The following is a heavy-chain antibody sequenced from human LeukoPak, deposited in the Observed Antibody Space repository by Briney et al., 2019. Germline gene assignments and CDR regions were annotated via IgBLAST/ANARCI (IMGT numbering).Heavy chain of an antibody. J-gene: IGHJ4*02. CDR3: AKDGYSSGLSLDY. Sequence: GGSLRLSCAASGFTFDDYAMHWVRHAPGKGLEWVSGISWNSGSIGYADSVKGRFTISRDNAKNSLYLQMNSLRAEDTALYYCAKDGYSSGLSLDYWGQGTLVTVSS. V-gene: IGHV3-9*01. D-gene: IGHD6-19*01. CDR1: GFTFDDYA. CDR2: ISWNSGSI.